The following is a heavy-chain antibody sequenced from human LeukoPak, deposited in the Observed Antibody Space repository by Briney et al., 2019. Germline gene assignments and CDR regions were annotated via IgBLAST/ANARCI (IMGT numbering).Heavy chain of an antibody. D-gene: IGHD5-18*01. V-gene: IGHV5-51*01. CDR1: GYSFTNYW. CDR3: EKSPSGFTYGRNWFDP. Sequence: GESLKISCQGSGYSFTNYWITWVRQMPGGGLEWVGIIYPGDSDTRYSPSFQGQVIISADKSISTAYLQWSSLKASDTAMYYCEKSPSGFTYGRNWFDPWGQGTLVTVSS. J-gene: IGHJ5*02. CDR2: IYPGDSDT.